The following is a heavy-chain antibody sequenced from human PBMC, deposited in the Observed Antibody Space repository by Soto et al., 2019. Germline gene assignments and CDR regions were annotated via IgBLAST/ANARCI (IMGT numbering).Heavy chain of an antibody. CDR2: IGGSGGSP. CDR3: SSGYQQRSLDY. V-gene: IGHV3-23*01. Sequence: LRLSCAASGFTFSSYAMTWVRQAPGKGLEWVSAIGGSGGSPYYADSVKGRFTISRDNSKNTLYLQMNSLRAEDTATYYCSSGYQQRSLDYWGQGTQVTVYS. J-gene: IGHJ4*02. CDR1: GFTFSSYA. D-gene: IGHD3-22*01.